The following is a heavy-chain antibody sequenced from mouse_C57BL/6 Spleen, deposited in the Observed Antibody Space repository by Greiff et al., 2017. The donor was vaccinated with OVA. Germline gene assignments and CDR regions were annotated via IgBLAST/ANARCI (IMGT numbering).Heavy chain of an antibody. J-gene: IGHJ4*01. D-gene: IGHD1-1*01. V-gene: IGHV3-6*01. CDR2: ISYDGSN. CDR3: ARANYYGSRGDY. CDR1: GYSITSGYY. Sequence: VQLQQSGPGLVKPSQSLSLTCSVTGYSITSGYYWNWIRQFPGNKLEWMGYISYDGSNNYNPSLKNRISITRDTSKNQFFLKLNSVTTEDTATYYCARANYYGSRGDYWGQGTSVTVSS.